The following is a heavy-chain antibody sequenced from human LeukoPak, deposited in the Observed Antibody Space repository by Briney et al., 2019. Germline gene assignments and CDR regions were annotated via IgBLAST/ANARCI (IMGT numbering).Heavy chain of an antibody. Sequence: SETLSPTCTVSGGSISSSSYYWGWIRQPPGKGLEWIGSIYYSGSTYYNPSLKSRVTISVDTSKNQFSLKLSSVTAADTAVYYCTCRAAAGLDYWGQGTLVTVSS. CDR2: IYYSGST. CDR1: GGSISSSSYY. J-gene: IGHJ4*02. D-gene: IGHD6-13*01. V-gene: IGHV4-39*01. CDR3: TCRAAAGLDY.